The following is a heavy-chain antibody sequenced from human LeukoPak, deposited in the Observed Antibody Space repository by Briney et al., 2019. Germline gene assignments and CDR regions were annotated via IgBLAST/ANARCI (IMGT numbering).Heavy chain of an antibody. CDR3: ARDRSGSGSYSWFDP. Sequence: PSETLSLTCAVYGGSFSGYYWSWIRQPPGKGLEWIGEINHSGSTNYNPSLKSRVTISVDTSKNQFSLKLSSVTAADTAVYYCARDRSGSGSYSWFDPWGQGTLVTVSS. CDR1: GGSFSGYY. D-gene: IGHD3-10*01. J-gene: IGHJ5*02. CDR2: INHSGST. V-gene: IGHV4-34*01.